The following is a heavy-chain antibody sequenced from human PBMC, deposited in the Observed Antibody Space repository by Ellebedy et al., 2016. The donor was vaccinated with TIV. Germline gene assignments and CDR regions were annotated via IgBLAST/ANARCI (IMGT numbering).Heavy chain of an antibody. V-gene: IGHV3-23*01. J-gene: IGHJ3*01. D-gene: IGHD2-15*01. CDR3: AKGPFCNGGTCYPFDDAFPV. CDR1: GFTFGNYA. CDR2: MSGTGAST. Sequence: GESLKISCAASGFTFGNYAMSWVRRTPGKRLEWVSTMSGTGASTFYADSVKGRFTISRDNSKNTLYLQMAGLTAEDTAIYYCAKGPFCNGGTCYPFDDAFPVWGHGTKVAVSS.